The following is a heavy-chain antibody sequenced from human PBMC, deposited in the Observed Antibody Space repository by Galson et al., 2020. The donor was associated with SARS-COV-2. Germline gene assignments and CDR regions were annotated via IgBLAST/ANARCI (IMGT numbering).Heavy chain of an antibody. CDR3: ARDPLSGIYFSFDL. J-gene: IGHJ3*01. V-gene: IGHV3-48*01. D-gene: IGHD1-26*01. Sequence: GGSLRLSCTASGFTFDSHSMNWVRRAPGKGLEWVAYISYSSRTIYYADSVKGRFTISRDNAKNSLYLQINSLRAEDTAVYYCARDPLSGIYFSFDLWSQGTMVTVS. CDR2: ISYSSRTI. CDR1: GFTFDSHS.